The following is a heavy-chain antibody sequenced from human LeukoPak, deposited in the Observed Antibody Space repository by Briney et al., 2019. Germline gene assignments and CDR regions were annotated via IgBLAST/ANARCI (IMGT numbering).Heavy chain of an antibody. CDR1: GFTFSTYA. Sequence: GRSLRLSCAASGFTFSTYAMHWVRQAPGKGLEWVAVISYDGRNEYYADSVKGRFSISRDNSKNTLYLQMNSPRAEDSAVYYCARVKWELLGDYYFDYWGQGTLVTVSS. CDR3: ARVKWELLGDYYFDY. J-gene: IGHJ4*02. CDR2: ISYDGRNE. D-gene: IGHD1-26*01. V-gene: IGHV3-30*04.